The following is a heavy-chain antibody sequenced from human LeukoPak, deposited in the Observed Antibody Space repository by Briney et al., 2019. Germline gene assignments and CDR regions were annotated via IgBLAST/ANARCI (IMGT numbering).Heavy chain of an antibody. V-gene: IGHV3-11*04. J-gene: IGHJ4*02. CDR3: ARHGGTRVTLVEVYYFDY. D-gene: IGHD4-11*01. CDR1: GFTFSNAW. Sequence: GGSLRLSCAASGFTFSNAWMSWVRQAPGKGLEWVSYISSSGSTIYYADSVKGRFTISRDNAKNSLYLQMNSLRAEDTAVYYCARHGGTRVTLVEVYYFDYWGQGTLVTVSS. CDR2: ISSSGSTI.